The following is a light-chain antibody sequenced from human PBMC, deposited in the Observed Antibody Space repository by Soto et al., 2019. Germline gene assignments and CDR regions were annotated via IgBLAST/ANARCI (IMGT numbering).Light chain of an antibody. V-gene: IGLV2-23*01. CDR2: EGN. Sequence: QSALTQPASVSGSPGQSITISCTGTSSDVGAYNGVSWYQQHPGTAPKLIIYEGNKRPSGVSNRFSGSTSGNTASLTISGLQAEDEADYFCCSVVLGGTWVFGGGTKLTVL. CDR1: SSDVGAYNG. CDR3: CSVVLGGTWV. J-gene: IGLJ3*02.